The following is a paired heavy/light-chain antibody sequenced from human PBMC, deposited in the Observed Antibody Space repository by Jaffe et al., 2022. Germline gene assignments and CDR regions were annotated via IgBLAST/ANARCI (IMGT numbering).Light chain of an antibody. J-gene: IGLJ2*01. CDR3: SSYAGSNMVV. CDR2: EVS. CDR1: SSDVGGYNY. V-gene: IGLV2-8*01. Sequence: QSALTQPPSASGSPGQSVTISCTGTSSDVGGYNYVSWYQQHPGKAPKLMIYEVSKRPSGVPDRFSGSKSGNTASLTVSGLQAEDEADYYCSSYAGSNMVVFGGGTKLTVL.
Heavy chain of an antibody. CDR2: INTNTGNP. J-gene: IGHJ5*02. Sequence: QVQLVQSGSELKKPGASVKVSCKASGYTFTSYAMNWVRQAPGQGLEWMGWINTNTGNPTYAQGFTGRFVFSLDTSVSTAYLQISSLKAEDTAVYYCARDFTYYDILTGYYRFIGFDPWGQGTLVTVSS. CDR1: GYTFTSYA. D-gene: IGHD3-9*01. V-gene: IGHV7-4-1*02. CDR3: ARDFTYYDILTGYYRFIGFDP.